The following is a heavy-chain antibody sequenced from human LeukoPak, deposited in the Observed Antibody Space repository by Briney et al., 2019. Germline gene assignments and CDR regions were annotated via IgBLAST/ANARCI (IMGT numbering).Heavy chain of an antibody. CDR3: AKGIYSSGWSYFDY. CDR2: LSGSGITT. V-gene: IGHV3-23*01. Sequence: GGSLRLSCAASGFTFSNSAMSWVRQAPGMGLEWVSTLSGSGITTYYADSVKGRFTISRDNSKNTLYLQMNSLRAEDTAVYYCAKGIYSSGWSYFDYWGHGTLVTVSS. CDR1: GFTFSNSA. D-gene: IGHD6-19*01. J-gene: IGHJ4*01.